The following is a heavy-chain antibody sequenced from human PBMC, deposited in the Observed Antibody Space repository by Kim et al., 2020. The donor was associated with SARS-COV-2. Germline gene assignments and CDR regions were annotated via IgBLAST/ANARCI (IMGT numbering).Heavy chain of an antibody. Sequence: ASVKVSCKASGYTFTSYAMHWVRQASGQRLEWMGWINAGNGNTKYSQKFQGRVTITRGTSASTAYMELSSLRSEDTAVYYCARWAAGGRGGYFDYWGQGTLIAI. CDR1: GYTFTSYA. J-gene: IGHJ4*02. D-gene: IGHD6-13*01. CDR3: ARWAAGGRGGYFDY. CDR2: INAGNGNT. V-gene: IGHV1-3*01.